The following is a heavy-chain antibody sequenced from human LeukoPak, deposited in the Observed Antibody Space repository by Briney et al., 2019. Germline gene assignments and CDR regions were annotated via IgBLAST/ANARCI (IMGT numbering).Heavy chain of an antibody. J-gene: IGHJ4*02. CDR3: ARFFRGVIKGSFDY. CDR1: GFTFSSYA. V-gene: IGHV3-23*01. D-gene: IGHD3-10*01. CDR2: ISGSGGST. Sequence: GGSLRLSCAASGFTFSSYAMSWVRQAPGKGLEWVSAISGSGGSTYYADSVKGRFTISRDNSKNTLYLQMNSLRAEDTAVYYCARFFRGVIKGSFDYWGQRTLVTVSS.